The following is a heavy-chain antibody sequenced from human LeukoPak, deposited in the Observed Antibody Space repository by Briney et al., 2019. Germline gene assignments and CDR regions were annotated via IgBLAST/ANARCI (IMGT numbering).Heavy chain of an antibody. J-gene: IGHJ6*03. CDR2: IIPIFGPA. Sequence: SVKVSCKASGGTFSSYAISWVRQAPGQGLEWMGGIIPIFGPANYAQKFQGRVTITTDESTSTAYMELSSLRSEDTAVYYCARDAIRGATTDEVGYYYYMDVWGKGTTVTVSS. V-gene: IGHV1-69*05. D-gene: IGHD5-12*01. CDR3: ARDAIRGATTDEVGYYYYMDV. CDR1: GGTFSSYA.